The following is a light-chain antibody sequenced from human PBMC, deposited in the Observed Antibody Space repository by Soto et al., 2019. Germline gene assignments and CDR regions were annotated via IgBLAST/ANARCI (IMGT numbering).Light chain of an antibody. Sequence: EIVLTQSPGTLSLSPGERATLSCRASQSVSSSYLAWYQQKPGQAPRLLIHGTSNRATGIPDRFSGSGSGTDFTLTISRLEPEDFAVYYCQQYGNSPITFGQGTRLEIK. CDR3: QQYGNSPIT. V-gene: IGKV3-20*01. CDR1: QSVSSSY. CDR2: GTS. J-gene: IGKJ5*01.